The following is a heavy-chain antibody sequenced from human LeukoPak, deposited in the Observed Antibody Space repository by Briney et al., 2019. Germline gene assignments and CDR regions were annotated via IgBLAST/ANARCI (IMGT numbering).Heavy chain of an antibody. CDR1: GGSISSYY. Sequence: PSETLSLTCTVSGGSISSYYWGWIRQPPGKGLEWIGSIYYSGSTYYNPSLKSRVTISVDTSKNQFSLKLSSVTAADTAVYYCARELYYYDSSGYFDYWGQGTLVTVSS. CDR2: IYYSGST. V-gene: IGHV4-39*07. D-gene: IGHD3-22*01. CDR3: ARELYYYDSSGYFDY. J-gene: IGHJ4*02.